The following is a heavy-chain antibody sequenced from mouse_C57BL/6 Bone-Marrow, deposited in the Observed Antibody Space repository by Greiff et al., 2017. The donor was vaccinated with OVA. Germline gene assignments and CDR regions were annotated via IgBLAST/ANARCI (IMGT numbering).Heavy chain of an antibody. V-gene: IGHV1-72*01. D-gene: IGHD2-4*01. CDR1: GYTFTSYW. J-gene: IGHJ2*01. CDR3: ARRGIYYDYDFDY. CDR2: IDPNSGGT. Sequence: VKLVESGAELVKPGASVKLSCKASGYTFTSYWMHWVKQRPGRGLEWIGRIDPNSGGTKYNEKFKSKATLTVDKPSSTAYMQLSSLTSEDSAVYYCARRGIYYDYDFDYWGQGTTLTVSS.